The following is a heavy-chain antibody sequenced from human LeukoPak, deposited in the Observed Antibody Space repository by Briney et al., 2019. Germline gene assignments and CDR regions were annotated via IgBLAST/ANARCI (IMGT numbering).Heavy chain of an antibody. D-gene: IGHD4-11*01. CDR2: INWNGGST. Sequence: GGSLRLSCAASGFTFYDYGISWVRQAPGKGLEWVSGINWNGGSTGYADSVKGRFIISRDNAKNSLYLQMNSLRAEDTALYYCSRDPINYSFFFDYWGQETLVTVSS. J-gene: IGHJ4*02. V-gene: IGHV3-20*04. CDR1: GFTFYDYG. CDR3: SRDPINYSFFFDY.